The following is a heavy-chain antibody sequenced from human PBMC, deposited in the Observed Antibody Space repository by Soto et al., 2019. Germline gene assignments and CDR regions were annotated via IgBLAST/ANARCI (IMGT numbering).Heavy chain of an antibody. J-gene: IGHJ6*04. D-gene: IGHD4-17*01. CDR3: ARHASPYGDNRSDYYYYREED. CDR1: GGSISSSSYY. V-gene: IGHV4-39*01. Sequence: SETLSLTCTVSGGSISSSSYYWGWIRQPPGKGLEWIGSIYYSGSTYYNPSLKSRATISVDTSKNQFSLKLSSVTAADTAVYYCARHASPYGDNRSDYYYYREEDWGKGTTVTVPS. CDR2: IYYSGST.